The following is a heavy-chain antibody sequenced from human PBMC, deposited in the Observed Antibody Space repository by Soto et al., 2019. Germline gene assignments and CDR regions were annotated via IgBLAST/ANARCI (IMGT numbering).Heavy chain of an antibody. Sequence: PSETLSLTCTVSGGNFSSSNWWSWVRQPPGKGLEWIGEIYHSGSTNETPSLKWRVSKTVDKSKNQFTLNLRSLTDADTAVYYCVRRYGLGIPNWFDPWGQGTLVTVSS. CDR3: VRRYGLGIPNWFDP. CDR2: IYHSGST. V-gene: IGHV4-4*02. J-gene: IGHJ5*02. D-gene: IGHD3-10*01. CDR1: GGNFSSSNW.